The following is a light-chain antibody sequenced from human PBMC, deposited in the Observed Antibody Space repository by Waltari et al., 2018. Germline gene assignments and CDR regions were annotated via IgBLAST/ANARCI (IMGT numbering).Light chain of an antibody. V-gene: IGKV1-5*03. CDR2: KAS. CDR3: QQYNTYSFT. CDR1: QSINSW. J-gene: IGKJ2*01. Sequence: DIQMTQSPSTLSASVGDRVTITCRASQSINSWLAWDQQKPGKAPNLLIYKASSLESGVPSRFGGSGSGTEFTLSISSLQPDDFATYYCQQYNTYSFTFGQGTKLEIK.